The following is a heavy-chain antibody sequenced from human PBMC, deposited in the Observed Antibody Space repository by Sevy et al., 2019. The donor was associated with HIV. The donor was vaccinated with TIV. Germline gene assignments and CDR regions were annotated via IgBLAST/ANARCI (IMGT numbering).Heavy chain of an antibody. V-gene: IGHV1-2*02. CDR3: ARDRMIFGGQGGMDV. CDR2: INPNSGDT. CDR1: GYSFTAYY. J-gene: IGHJ6*02. Sequence: ASVKVSCKASGYSFTAYYMHWVRQAPGHGLEWMGWINPNSGDTEYAQKFQGRVTMTTDTSINTAYMELSRLRSDETAVFYCARDRMIFGGQGGMDVWGQGTTVTVYS. D-gene: IGHD3-3*01.